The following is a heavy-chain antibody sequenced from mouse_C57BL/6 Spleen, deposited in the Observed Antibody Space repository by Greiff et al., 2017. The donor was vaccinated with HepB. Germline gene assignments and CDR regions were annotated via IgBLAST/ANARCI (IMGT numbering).Heavy chain of an antibody. CDR1: GYAFTNYL. Sequence: QVQLQQSGAELVRPGTSVKVSCKASGYAFTNYLIEWVKQRPGQGLEWIGVINPGSGGTNYNEKFKGKATLTADKSSSTAYMQLSSLTSEDSAVYFCARSAYDYDEDWYFDVWGTGTTVTVSS. J-gene: IGHJ1*03. V-gene: IGHV1-54*01. CDR3: ARSAYDYDEDWYFDV. CDR2: INPGSGGT. D-gene: IGHD2-4*01.